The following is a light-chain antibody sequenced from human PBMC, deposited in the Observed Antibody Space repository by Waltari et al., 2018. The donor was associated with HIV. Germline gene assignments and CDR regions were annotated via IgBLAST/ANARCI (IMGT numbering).Light chain of an antibody. Sequence: ILLTQSPATLSVSPGDRATLSCTASQSVFNNLACYQQRPGQAPRLLIYGASTRITTVPDRFSGSGSGTEFTLTINNLQSEDLGLYYCQQYNDWLGPTFGGGTNVEV. V-gene: IGKV3-15*01. CDR1: QSVFNN. CDR2: GAS. CDR3: QQYNDWLGPT. J-gene: IGKJ4*01.